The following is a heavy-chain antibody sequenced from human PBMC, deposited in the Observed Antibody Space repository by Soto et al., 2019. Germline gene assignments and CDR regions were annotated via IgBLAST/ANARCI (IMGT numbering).Heavy chain of an antibody. CDR3: ASSYGSGSRAFDY. D-gene: IGHD3-10*01. CDR2: VNPIVSMS. Sequence: QVQLVQSGAEVKRPGSSVKVSCKASGDTFNFYSINWVRQAPGVGLEWMGRVNPIVSMSNYAQKFQGRVTMTADKSTSTAYMELSSLRSEDTAIYYCASSYGSGSRAFDYWGQGALVTVSS. CDR1: GDTFNFYS. J-gene: IGHJ4*02. V-gene: IGHV1-69*02.